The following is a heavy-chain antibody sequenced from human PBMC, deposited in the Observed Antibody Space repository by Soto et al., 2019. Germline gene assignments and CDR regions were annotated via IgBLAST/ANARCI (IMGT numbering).Heavy chain of an antibody. J-gene: IGHJ4*02. CDR1: GFTFSSYS. Sequence: GGSLRLSCAAFGFTFSSYSMNWVRQAPGKGLEWVSFISSSSNYIYYADSVKGRFTISRDNAKHSLYLQINSLRAEDTAVYYCARDLDSSGYYPFDYWGQGTLVTVSS. CDR3: ARDLDSSGYYPFDY. D-gene: IGHD3-22*01. V-gene: IGHV3-21*01. CDR2: ISSSSNYI.